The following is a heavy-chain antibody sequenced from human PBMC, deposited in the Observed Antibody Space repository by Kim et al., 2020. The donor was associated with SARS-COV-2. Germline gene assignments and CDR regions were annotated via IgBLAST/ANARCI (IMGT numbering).Heavy chain of an antibody. Sequence: SGPTLVNPTQTLTLTCTFSGFSLSTSGMCVSWIRQSPGKALEWLARIDWDDDRYHNTSLKTRLTISKDTSKNQVVLIMTNMDPVDTATYYCARLRGTGTTRSQSYRYYMDVWGKGTMVTVSS. CDR3: ARLRGTGTTRSQSYRYYMDV. V-gene: IGHV2-70*11. CDR1: GFSLSTSGMC. CDR2: IDWDDDR. D-gene: IGHD1-7*01. J-gene: IGHJ6*03.